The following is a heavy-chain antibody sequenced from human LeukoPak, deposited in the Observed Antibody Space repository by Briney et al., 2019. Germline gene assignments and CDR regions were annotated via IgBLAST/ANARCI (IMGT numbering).Heavy chain of an antibody. CDR2: ISGSGGST. CDR1: GFTFSSYA. Sequence: PGGSLRLSCAASGFTFSSYAMSWVRQAPGKGLEWVSAISGSGGSTYYADSVKGRFTISRDNSKNTLYLQMNSLRAEDTAVYYCAKSNTAMVTPSLNYFDYWSQGTLVTVSS. CDR3: AKSNTAMVTPSLNYFDY. J-gene: IGHJ4*02. D-gene: IGHD5-18*01. V-gene: IGHV3-23*01.